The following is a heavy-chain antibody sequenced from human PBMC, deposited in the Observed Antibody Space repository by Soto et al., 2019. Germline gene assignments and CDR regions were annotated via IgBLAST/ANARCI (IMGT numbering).Heavy chain of an antibody. CDR2: IYYSGST. Sequence: QLQLQESGPGLVKPSETLSLTCTVSGGSISSSSYYWGWIRQPPGKGLEWIGSIYYSGSTYYNPSLKSRVTISVDTSKNQFSLKLSSVTAADTAVYYCARTPYCSGGSCWFDPWGQGTLVTVSS. V-gene: IGHV4-39*01. D-gene: IGHD2-15*01. CDR3: ARTPYCSGGSCWFDP. CDR1: GGSISSSSYY. J-gene: IGHJ5*02.